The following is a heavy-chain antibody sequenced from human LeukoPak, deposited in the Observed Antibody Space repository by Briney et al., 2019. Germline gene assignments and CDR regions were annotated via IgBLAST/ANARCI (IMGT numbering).Heavy chain of an antibody. D-gene: IGHD7-27*01. CDR3: ASRNLGNDD. J-gene: IGHJ4*02. CDR2: ICYTGSA. Sequence: PSETLSLTCTISGGSFSNYYWSWIRQSPGKGLEWIGYICYTGSASYNPSLKSRVTISADTSKKELSLKLNSVTAAYTAVFYCASRNLGNDDWGQGTLVTVSS. CDR1: GGSFSNYY. V-gene: IGHV4-59*01.